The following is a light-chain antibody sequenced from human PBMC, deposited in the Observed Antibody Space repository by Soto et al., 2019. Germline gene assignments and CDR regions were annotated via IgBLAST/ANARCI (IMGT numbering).Light chain of an antibody. CDR3: QQYDSYPHT. V-gene: IGKV1-16*02. CDR2: DAS. Sequence: DIQMTQSPSSLSASVGDRVTITCRASQGISNHLAWLQQKPGKAPKSLIYDASSLHSGVPSKFSGSGSGKDFTLTISSLKPEDFATYYCQQYDSYPHTLGGGTKVDIK. J-gene: IGKJ4*01. CDR1: QGISNH.